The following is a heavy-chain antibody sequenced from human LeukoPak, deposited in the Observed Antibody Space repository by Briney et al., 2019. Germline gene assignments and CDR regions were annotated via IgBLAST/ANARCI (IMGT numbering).Heavy chain of an antibody. J-gene: IGHJ4*02. D-gene: IGHD3-10*01. CDR2: IRSKAYGGTT. CDR1: GFTFGDYG. Sequence: GGSLRLSCAASGFTFGDYGMSWVRQAPGKGLEWVGFIRSKAYGGTTENAASVKGRFTISRDDSKSIAYLQMNSLKTEDTAVYYCTGSFGELTFFDYWGLGTLVTVSS. V-gene: IGHV3-49*04. CDR3: TGSFGELTFFDY.